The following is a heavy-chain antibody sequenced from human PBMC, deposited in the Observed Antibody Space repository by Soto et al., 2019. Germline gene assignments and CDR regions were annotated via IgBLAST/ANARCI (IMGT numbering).Heavy chain of an antibody. V-gene: IGHV3-64D*08. Sequence: GGSLRLSCSASGFTFSSYAMHWVRQAPGKGLEYVSAISSNGGSTYYADSVKGRFTISRDNSKNTLYLQMSSLRAEDTAVYYCVKGWGVIVPRHYFDYWGQGTLVTVSS. CDR1: GFTFSSYA. CDR2: ISSNGGST. CDR3: VKGWGVIVPRHYFDY. J-gene: IGHJ4*02. D-gene: IGHD3-16*02.